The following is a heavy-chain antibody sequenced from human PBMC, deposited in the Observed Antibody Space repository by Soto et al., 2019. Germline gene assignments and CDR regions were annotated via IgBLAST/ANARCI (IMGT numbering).Heavy chain of an antibody. CDR3: ARGRRSVVVAASYFDY. CDR2: IIPIFGTA. J-gene: IGHJ4*02. D-gene: IGHD2-15*01. CDR1: GGTFSSYA. Sequence: QVQLVQSGAEVKKPGSSVKVSCKASGGTFSSYAISWVRQAPGQGLEWMGGIIPIFGTANYAQKFQGRVTITADESTSSAYMELSSLRSEDTAVYYCARGRRSVVVAASYFDYWGQGTLVTVSS. V-gene: IGHV1-69*01.